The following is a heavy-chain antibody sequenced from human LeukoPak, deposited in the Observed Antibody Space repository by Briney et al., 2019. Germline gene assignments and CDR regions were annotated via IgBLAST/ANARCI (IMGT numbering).Heavy chain of an antibody. J-gene: IGHJ5*02. V-gene: IGHV4-61*02. D-gene: IGHD6-6*01. CDR1: GDSISSGTDY. CDR2: IYTTGIT. Sequence: SQTLSLTCAVSGDSISSGTDYWSWIRQPAGQGLEWIGRIYTTGITNYNPSLKSRVTISVDTSNNQFSLNLTSVTAADTAVYYCAREFLASRRNWVDPWGQGILVTVSS. CDR3: AREFLASRRNWVDP.